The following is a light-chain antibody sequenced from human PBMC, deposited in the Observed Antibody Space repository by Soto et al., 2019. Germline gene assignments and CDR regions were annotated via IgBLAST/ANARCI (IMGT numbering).Light chain of an antibody. Sequence: EIVLTQSPATLSLSPGERATLSCRASQSVSSYLAWYRQKPGQAPRLLIYDASNSATGIPARFSGSGSGTDFTLTISRLEPEDFAVYYCQQRSNWPPYPFGQGTKVDIK. CDR2: DAS. V-gene: IGKV3-11*01. CDR1: QSVSSY. CDR3: QQRSNWPPYP. J-gene: IGKJ2*01.